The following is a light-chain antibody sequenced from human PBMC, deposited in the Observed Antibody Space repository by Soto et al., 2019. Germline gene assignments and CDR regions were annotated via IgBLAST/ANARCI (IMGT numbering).Light chain of an antibody. CDR3: SSYTTSNTRQIV. J-gene: IGLJ1*01. CDR1: SSDVGGYNY. Sequence: QSVLNQPASVSGSPGQSITISCTGTSSDVGGYNYVSWYQHHPGEAPKLIIYDVTNRPSGVSNPFSGSKSGNTASLTISGLQPEDEADYYCSSYTTSNTRQIVFGTGTKVTVL. CDR2: DVT. V-gene: IGLV2-14*03.